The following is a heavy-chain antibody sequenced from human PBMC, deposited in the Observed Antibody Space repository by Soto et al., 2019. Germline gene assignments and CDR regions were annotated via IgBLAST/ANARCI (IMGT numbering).Heavy chain of an antibody. CDR2: IFASGSST. Sequence: GSLRLSCAASGFIFSNYAMFWVRQAPGKGLEWVSTIFASGSSTYYADSVKGRFTISRDNSKNTLFLQINDLRAEDTAVYFCAKDLIRGDGYVDFDYWGQGTLVTVSS. CDR3: AKDLIRGDGYVDFDY. CDR1: GFIFSNYA. D-gene: IGHD3-10*01. J-gene: IGHJ4*02. V-gene: IGHV3-23*01.